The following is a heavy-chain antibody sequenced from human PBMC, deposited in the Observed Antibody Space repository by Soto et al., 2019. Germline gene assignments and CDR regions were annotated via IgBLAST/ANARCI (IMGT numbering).Heavy chain of an antibody. V-gene: IGHV3-23*01. J-gene: IGHJ3*02. Sequence: EVQLLESGGGLVQPGGSLRLSCAASGFAFSRYAMNWVRQAPGKGLEWVSSISGGGTSRDSADSVKGRSTISRDNSKNSLYVQMDRLRVEDTAIYPCAKDANYGTIAGDALDIWGQGTLVNVSS. CDR2: ISGGGTSR. CDR1: GFAFSRYA. D-gene: IGHD1-1*01. CDR3: AKDANYGTIAGDALDI.